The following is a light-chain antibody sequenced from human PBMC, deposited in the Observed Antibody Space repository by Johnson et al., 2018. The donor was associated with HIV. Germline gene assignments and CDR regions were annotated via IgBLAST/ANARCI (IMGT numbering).Light chain of an antibody. Sequence: QFVLTQPPLVSAAPGQKVTISCSGSSSNIGINYVSWYQQLPGTAPKLIICENNKRPSGIPDRFSGSKSGPSATLGITGLQTGDAAEYYCGTWDSSLSDGGVFGTGIQVTVL. CDR2: ENN. CDR1: SSNIGINY. CDR3: GTWDSSLSDGGV. V-gene: IGLV1-51*02. J-gene: IGLJ1*01.